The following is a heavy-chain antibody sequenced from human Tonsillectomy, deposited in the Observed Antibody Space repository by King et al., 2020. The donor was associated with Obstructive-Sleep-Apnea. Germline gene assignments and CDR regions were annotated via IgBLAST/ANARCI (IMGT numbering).Heavy chain of an antibody. CDR3: AHRRSGGSALDY. CDR2: IYLDDDK. CDR1: WFSLSTSGVG. D-gene: IGHD2-15*01. J-gene: IGHJ4*02. V-gene: IGHV2-5*02. Sequence: TLKESGPTLVKPTQTLTLTCTFSWFSLSTSGVGVGWIRQPPGKALEGLALIYLDDDKRYSPSLQSRLTITKDTSKNQVVLTMTNMDPVDTATYYCAHRRSGGSALDYWGQGTLVTVSS.